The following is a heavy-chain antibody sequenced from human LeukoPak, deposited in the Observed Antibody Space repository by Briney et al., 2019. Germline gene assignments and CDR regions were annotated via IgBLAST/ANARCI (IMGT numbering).Heavy chain of an antibody. CDR2: IKQDGREK. J-gene: IGHJ6*02. CDR3: ARHTKGRTYGMDV. V-gene: IGHV3-7*04. CDR1: GFTFSSYW. Sequence: GGPLRLSCAASGFTFSSYWMSWVRQATGKGREWVANIKQDGREKFYVDSVKGRFTISRDNAKNSLYLQMNSLRADDTAVYYCARHTKGRTYGMDVWGQGTTVTVS. D-gene: IGHD2-8*01.